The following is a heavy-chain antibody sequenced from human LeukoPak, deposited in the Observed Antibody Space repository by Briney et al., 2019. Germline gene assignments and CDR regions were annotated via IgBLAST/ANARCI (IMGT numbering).Heavy chain of an antibody. Sequence: GGSLRLSCTASGFTFGDYAMSWFRKAPGKGLEWVGFIRSKAYGGTTEYAASVKGRFTISRDDSKSIAYLQMNSLKTEDTAVYYCTRAVVITDRAFDYWGQGTLVTVSS. CDR1: GFTFGDYA. D-gene: IGHD3-22*01. CDR3: TRAVVITDRAFDY. J-gene: IGHJ4*02. CDR2: IRSKAYGGTT. V-gene: IGHV3-49*03.